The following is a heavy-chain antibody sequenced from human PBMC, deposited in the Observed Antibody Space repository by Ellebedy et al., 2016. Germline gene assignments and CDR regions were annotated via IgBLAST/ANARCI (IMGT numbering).Heavy chain of an antibody. J-gene: IGHJ4*02. CDR2: IVVGDGST. V-gene: IGHV1-58*01. CDR1: GFTLTDSA. Sequence: SVKVSCKASGFTLTDSAVQWVRQARGQRLEWVGWIVVGDGSTNYAQKLRGRVTITRDKSTGTAYMDLHSLTSDDTAVYYCALLWLGASSPDYWGQGTLVTVSS. CDR3: ALLWLGASSPDY. D-gene: IGHD3-10*01.